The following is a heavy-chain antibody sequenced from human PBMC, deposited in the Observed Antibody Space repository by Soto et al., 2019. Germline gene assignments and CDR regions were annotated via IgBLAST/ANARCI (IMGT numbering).Heavy chain of an antibody. J-gene: IGHJ4*02. CDR3: AKEAPGGWHFFDT. D-gene: IGHD6-19*01. CDR2: ISDDGSQK. Sequence: LRLSFAASGXTFRTYGMHWVRQAPGKGLEWVAFISDDGSQKYYGDSVKGRFTISRDNSKNTLSLRMISLRTEDTSVYYCAKEAPGGWHFFDTWGQGTLVTVS. CDR1: GXTFRTYG. V-gene: IGHV3-30*18.